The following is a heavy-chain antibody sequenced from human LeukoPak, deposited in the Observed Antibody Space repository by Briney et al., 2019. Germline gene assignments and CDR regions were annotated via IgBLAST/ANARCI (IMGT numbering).Heavy chain of an antibody. CDR2: TNHSGST. J-gene: IGHJ4*02. V-gene: IGHV4-34*01. D-gene: IGHD3-9*01. Sequence: PSETLSLTCAVYGGSFSGYYWSWIRQPPGKGLEWIGETNHSGSTNYNPSLKSRVTISVDTSKNQFSLKLSSVTAADTAVYYCARGSSLRYFDWLLQAPDYWGQGTLVAVSS. CDR1: GGSFSGYY. CDR3: ARGSSLRYFDWLLQAPDY.